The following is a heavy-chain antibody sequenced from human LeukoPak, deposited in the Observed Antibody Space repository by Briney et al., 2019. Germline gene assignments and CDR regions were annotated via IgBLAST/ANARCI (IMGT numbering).Heavy chain of an antibody. D-gene: IGHD3-9*01. Sequence: ASVKVSCKASGYTFTGYYMHWVRQAPGQGLEWTGWINPNSGGTNYAQKFQGRVTMTRDTSISTAYMELSRLRSDDTAVYYCARAAYDILTGYYMRWLDYWGQGTLVTVSS. CDR1: GYTFTGYY. CDR2: INPNSGGT. V-gene: IGHV1-2*02. CDR3: ARAAYDILTGYYMRWLDY. J-gene: IGHJ4*02.